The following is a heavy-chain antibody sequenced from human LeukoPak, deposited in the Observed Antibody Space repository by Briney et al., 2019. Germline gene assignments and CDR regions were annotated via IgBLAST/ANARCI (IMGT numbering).Heavy chain of an antibody. Sequence: GGSLRLSCAASGFTVSSNYMSWVRQAPGKGLEWVSVIYSGGSTYYADSVKGRFTISRDNSKNTLYLQMNSLKTEDTAVYYCTRVMWYYYDSRPWGFDYWGQGTLVTVSS. CDR3: TRVMWYYYDSRPWGFDY. CDR1: GFTVSSNY. J-gene: IGHJ4*02. V-gene: IGHV3-53*01. D-gene: IGHD3-22*01. CDR2: IYSGGST.